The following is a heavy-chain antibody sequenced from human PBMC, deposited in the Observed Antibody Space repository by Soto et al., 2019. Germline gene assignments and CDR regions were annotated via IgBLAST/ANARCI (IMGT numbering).Heavy chain of an antibody. J-gene: IGHJ4*02. Sequence: GGSLRLSCAASGFTFSSYSMNWVRQAPGKGLEWVSSISSSSSYIYYADSVKGRFTISRDNAKNSLYLQMNSLRAEDTAVYYCARVWNWNYLQMIDYWGQGTLVTVSS. D-gene: IGHD1-7*01. CDR2: ISSSSSYI. V-gene: IGHV3-21*01. CDR1: GFTFSSYS. CDR3: ARVWNWNYLQMIDY.